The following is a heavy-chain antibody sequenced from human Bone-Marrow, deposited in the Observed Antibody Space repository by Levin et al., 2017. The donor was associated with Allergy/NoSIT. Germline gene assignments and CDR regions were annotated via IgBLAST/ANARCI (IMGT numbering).Heavy chain of an antibody. V-gene: IGHV3-11*01. CDR3: ARDKYSSSGGFDY. CDR2: ISSSGSTK. Sequence: AGGSLRLSCAASGFTFSDYYMSWIRQAPGKGLEWVSYISSSGSTKYYADSVKGRFTISRDNAKNSLYLQMNSLRGEDTAVYYCARDKYSSSGGFDYWGQGTLVTVSS. D-gene: IGHD6-6*01. J-gene: IGHJ4*02. CDR1: GFTFSDYY.